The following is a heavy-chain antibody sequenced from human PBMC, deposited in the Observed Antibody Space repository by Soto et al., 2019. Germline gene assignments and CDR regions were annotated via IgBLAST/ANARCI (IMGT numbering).Heavy chain of an antibody. CDR3: AKGSILYNWSYDYFDY. CDR1: GFTFSSYE. J-gene: IGHJ4*02. D-gene: IGHD1-7*01. V-gene: IGHV3-9*01. Sequence: PGGSLRLSCAASGFTFSSYEMNWVRQAPGKGLEWVSGISWNSGSIGYADSVKGRFTISRDNAKNSLYLQMNSLRAEDTALYYCAKGSILYNWSYDYFDYWGQGTLVTVSS. CDR2: ISWNSGSI.